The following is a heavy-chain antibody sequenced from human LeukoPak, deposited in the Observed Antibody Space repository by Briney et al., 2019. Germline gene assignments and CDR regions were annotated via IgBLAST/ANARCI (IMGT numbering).Heavy chain of an antibody. CDR1: GFTFSSYE. CDR2: ISNSGGTI. Sequence: GGSLRLSCAASGFTFSSYEMNWVRQAPGKGLEWVSYISNSGGTIYYADSVKGRFTISRDNAKNSLYLQMNSLRAEDTAVYYCAKLLVGATTGWYFDYWGQGTLVTVSS. J-gene: IGHJ4*02. CDR3: AKLLVGATTGWYFDY. V-gene: IGHV3-48*03. D-gene: IGHD1-26*01.